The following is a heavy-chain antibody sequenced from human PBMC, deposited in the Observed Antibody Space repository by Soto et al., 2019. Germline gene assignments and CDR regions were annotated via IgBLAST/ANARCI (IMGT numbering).Heavy chain of an antibody. CDR1: GDSVTSVSHY. J-gene: IGHJ4*02. V-gene: IGHV4-39*01. CDR3: ARSSIKPQVFMYPFDS. D-gene: IGHD3-3*01. Sequence: PSQTLSLTCTVSGDSVTSVSHYWGWIRQPPGKGLESIANIYYDGNTYYNPSLKGRVTISLDTSKNQFSLRLNSVTAADTAVYYCARSSIKPQVFMYPFDSWSQGTLVTVSS. CDR2: IYYDGNT.